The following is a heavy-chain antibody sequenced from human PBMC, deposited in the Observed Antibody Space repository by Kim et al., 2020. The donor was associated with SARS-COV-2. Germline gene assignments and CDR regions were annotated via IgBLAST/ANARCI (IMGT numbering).Heavy chain of an antibody. CDR2: IIPIFGTA. CDR1: GGTFSSYA. V-gene: IGHV1-69*13. Sequence: SVKVSCKASGGTFSSYAISWVRQAPGQGLEWMGGIIPIFGTANYAQKFQGRVTITADESTSTAYMELSSLRSEDTAVYYCARDRSRRFGESWNDAFDIWGQGTMVTVSS. D-gene: IGHD3-10*01. CDR3: ARDRSRRFGESWNDAFDI. J-gene: IGHJ3*02.